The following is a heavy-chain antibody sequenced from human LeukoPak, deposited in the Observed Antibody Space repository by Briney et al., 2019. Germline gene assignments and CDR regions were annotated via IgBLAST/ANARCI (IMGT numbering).Heavy chain of an antibody. CDR3: ARTYYDILTDPDQYYYYGMGV. CDR2: ISAYNGNT. Sequence: ASVKVSCKASGYTFTSYGISWVRQAPGQGLEWMGWISAYNGNTKYAQKLQGRVTMTTDTSTSTAYMELRSLRSDDTAVYYCARTYYDILTDPDQYYYYGMGVWGQGTTVTVSS. V-gene: IGHV1-18*01. J-gene: IGHJ6*02. D-gene: IGHD3-9*01. CDR1: GYTFTSYG.